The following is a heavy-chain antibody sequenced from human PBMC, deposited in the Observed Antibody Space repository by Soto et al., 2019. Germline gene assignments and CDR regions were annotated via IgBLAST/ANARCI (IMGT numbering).Heavy chain of an antibody. CDR1: GFTFSSYA. CDR3: AKGRQYYYDQGGDY. Sequence: EVQLLESGGGLVQPGGSLRLSCAASGFTFSSYAMSWVRQAPGKGLEWVSAISGSGGSTYYADSVKGRFTIYRDNSKNTLYLQMNSLRAEDTAVYYCAKGRQYYYDQGGDYWGQGTLVTVSS. D-gene: IGHD3-22*01. CDR2: ISGSGGST. V-gene: IGHV3-23*01. J-gene: IGHJ4*02.